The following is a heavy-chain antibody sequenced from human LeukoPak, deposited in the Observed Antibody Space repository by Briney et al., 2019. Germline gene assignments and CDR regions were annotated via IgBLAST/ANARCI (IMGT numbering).Heavy chain of an antibody. Sequence: GGSLRLSCAASGFTFSDYYMSWIRQAPGKGLEWVSYISSSGSTIYYADSVKGRFTISRDNAKNSLYLQMNSLRAEDTAVYYCAKIPSTGYYYGSGSLRYYFDYWGQGTLVTVSS. D-gene: IGHD3-10*01. CDR1: GFTFSDYY. V-gene: IGHV3-11*01. CDR3: AKIPSTGYYYGSGSLRYYFDY. J-gene: IGHJ4*02. CDR2: ISSSGSTI.